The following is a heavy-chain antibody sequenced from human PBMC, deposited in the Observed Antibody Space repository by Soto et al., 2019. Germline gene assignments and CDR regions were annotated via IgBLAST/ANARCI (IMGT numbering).Heavy chain of an antibody. J-gene: IGHJ3*02. D-gene: IGHD6-6*01. Sequence: SETLSLTCTVSGGSISSYYWSWIRQPPGKGLEWIGYIYYSGSTNYNPSLKSRVTISVDTSKNQFSLKLSSVTAADTAVYYCAREPSKASVFDIWGQGTMVTVS. CDR1: GGSISSYY. CDR3: AREPSKASVFDI. V-gene: IGHV4-59*01. CDR2: IYYSGST.